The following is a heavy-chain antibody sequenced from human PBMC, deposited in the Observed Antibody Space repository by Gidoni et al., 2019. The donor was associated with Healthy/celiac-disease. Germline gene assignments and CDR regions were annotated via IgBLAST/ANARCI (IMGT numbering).Heavy chain of an antibody. CDR2: ISSSSSTI. V-gene: IGHV3-48*02. CDR1: GFTFSSYS. J-gene: IGHJ3*02. CDR3: ARDSESPGAAAGTGVSAFDI. Sequence: EVQLVESGGGLVQPGGSLRLSCAASGFTFSSYSMNWVRQAPGKGLEWVSYISSSSSTIYYADSVKGRFTISRDNAKNSLYLQMNSLRDEDTAVYYCARDSESPGAAAGTGVSAFDIWGQGTMVTVSS. D-gene: IGHD6-13*01.